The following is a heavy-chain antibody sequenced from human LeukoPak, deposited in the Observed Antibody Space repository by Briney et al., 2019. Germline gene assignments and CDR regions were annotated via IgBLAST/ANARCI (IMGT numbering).Heavy chain of an antibody. CDR3: ARVRGDSSGYYYGITIFDY. V-gene: IGHV4-4*07. Sequence: SETLSLTCTVSGGSISSYYWSWIRQPAGKGLEWIGRIYTRGSTNYNPSLKSRVTMSVDTSKNQFSLKLSSVTAADKAVYYCARVRGDSSGYYYGITIFDYWGQGTLVTVSS. CDR1: GGSISSYY. D-gene: IGHD3-22*01. CDR2: IYTRGST. J-gene: IGHJ4*02.